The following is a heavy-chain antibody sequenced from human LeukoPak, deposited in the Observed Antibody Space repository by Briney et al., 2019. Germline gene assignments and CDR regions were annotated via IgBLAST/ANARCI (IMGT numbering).Heavy chain of an antibody. D-gene: IGHD3-22*01. CDR2: IYYSGST. CDR3: ARHKYYYDSSARGAFDI. CDR1: GGSISSGDYY. Sequence: SQTLSLTCTVSGGSISSGDYYWSWIRQPPGKGLEWIGYIYYSGSTYYNPSLKSRVTISVDTSKNQFSLKLSSVTAADTAVYYCARHKYYYDSSARGAFDIWGQGTTVTVSS. V-gene: IGHV4-30-4*01. J-gene: IGHJ3*02.